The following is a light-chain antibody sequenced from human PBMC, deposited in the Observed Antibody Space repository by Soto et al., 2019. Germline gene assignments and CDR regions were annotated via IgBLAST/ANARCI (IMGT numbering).Light chain of an antibody. J-gene: IGLJ1*01. V-gene: IGLV2-14*01. CDR1: SSDVGGYNY. CDR3: SSLTNTITRYA. Sequence: QSALTQPASVSGSPGQSITISCTGTSSDVGGYNYVSWFQHHPGKAPKLIIYEVSYRPSGVSNRFSGSKSGDTASLTISGLQAQDEADYYCSSLTNTITRYAFGTGTKVTVL. CDR2: EVS.